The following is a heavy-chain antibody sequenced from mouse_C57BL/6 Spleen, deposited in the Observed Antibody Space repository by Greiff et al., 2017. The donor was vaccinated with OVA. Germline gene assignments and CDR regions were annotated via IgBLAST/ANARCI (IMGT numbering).Heavy chain of an antibody. CDR1: GYTFTSYW. CDR2: IDPSDSET. D-gene: IGHD3-3*01. CDR3: AGGDYYAMDY. Sequence: QVQLKQSGAELVRPGSSVKLSCKASGYTFTSYWMHWVKQRPIQGLEWIGNIDPSDSETHYNQKFKDKATLTVDKSSSTAYMQLSSLTSEHSAVYYCAGGDYYAMDYWGQGTSVTVSS. J-gene: IGHJ4*01. V-gene: IGHV1-52*01.